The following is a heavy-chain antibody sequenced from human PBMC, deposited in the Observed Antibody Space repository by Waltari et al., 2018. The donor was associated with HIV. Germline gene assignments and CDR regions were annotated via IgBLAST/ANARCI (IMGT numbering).Heavy chain of an antibody. CDR1: GFTFSSYE. CDR3: AKVREKQLWLRNWDFDL. D-gene: IGHD5-18*01. Sequence: EVKLMASGGGLVQPGGSVRLSCPASGFTFSSYEMNWVRQAPGKGLEWISYISSSGSSIYYADSVKGRFTISRDNGKKSLYLQMNILRAEDTAVYYCAKVREKQLWLRNWDFDLWGRGTLVTVSS. CDR2: ISSSGSSI. J-gene: IGHJ2*01. V-gene: IGHV3-48*03.